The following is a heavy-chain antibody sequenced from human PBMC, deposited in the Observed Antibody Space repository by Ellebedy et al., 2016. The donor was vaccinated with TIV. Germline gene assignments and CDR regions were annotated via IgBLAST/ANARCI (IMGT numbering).Heavy chain of an antibody. D-gene: IGHD6-19*01. Sequence: GESLKISCVASGFTFDSYAMHWVRQAPGKGLEWVAVISHDGSSQYYADSVKGRFTVSRDTSMTTVYLEMNNLRAEDTALYYCARDLDKSSGWYGGAAYWGQGTQVTVSS. CDR1: GFTFDSYA. CDR2: ISHDGSSQ. V-gene: IGHV3-30-3*01. J-gene: IGHJ4*02. CDR3: ARDLDKSSGWYGGAAY.